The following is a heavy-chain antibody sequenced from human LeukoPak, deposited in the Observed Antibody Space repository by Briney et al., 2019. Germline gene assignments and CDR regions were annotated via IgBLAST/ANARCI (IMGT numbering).Heavy chain of an antibody. V-gene: IGHV4-59*08. D-gene: IGHD5-18*01. CDR3: ARAKRGYSYGL. Sequence: SETLSLTCTVSGGSISSYYWSWIRQPPGKGLEWIGYIYYSGSTNYNPSLKSRVTISVDTSKNQFTLKLSSVTAADTAVYYCARAKRGYSYGLWGQGTLVTVSS. CDR2: IYYSGST. J-gene: IGHJ4*02. CDR1: GGSISSYY.